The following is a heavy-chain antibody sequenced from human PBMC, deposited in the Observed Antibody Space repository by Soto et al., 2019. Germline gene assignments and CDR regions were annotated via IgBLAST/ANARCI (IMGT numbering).Heavy chain of an antibody. J-gene: IGHJ3*02. D-gene: IGHD3-3*01. CDR1: GFSFSTSGVG. V-gene: IGHV2-5*01. Sequence: SGPTLVNPTQTLTLTCTFSGFSFSTSGVGVGWIRQPPGKALEWLGLIYWNDDQRYSPSLKSGLTITKDTSKNQVVLTMTDMDPVDTATYYCAHRYVVRFLEWGGDAFDIWGQGTMVTVSS. CDR3: AHRYVVRFLEWGGDAFDI. CDR2: IYWNDDQ.